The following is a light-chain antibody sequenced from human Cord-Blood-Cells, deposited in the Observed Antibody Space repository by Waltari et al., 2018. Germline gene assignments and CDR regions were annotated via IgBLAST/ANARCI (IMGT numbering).Light chain of an antibody. V-gene: IGLV3-21*04. CDR1: NIASKS. Sequence: SYVLTQPPSVPLAPGKTARITGRGNNIASKSLHWYQQKPGQARVLVIYYDSDRPSGIPERFSGPNSGNAATMTISRVEAGDEADYYCQVWDSSSYHWVFGGWTKLTVL. CDR2: YDS. CDR3: QVWDSSSYHWV. J-gene: IGLJ3*02.